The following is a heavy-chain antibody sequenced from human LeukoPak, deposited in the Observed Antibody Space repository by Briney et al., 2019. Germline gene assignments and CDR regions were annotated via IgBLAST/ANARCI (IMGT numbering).Heavy chain of an antibody. CDR3: ARDRGGYHVDY. CDR2: IYYSGST. J-gene: IGHJ4*02. D-gene: IGHD5-24*01. CDR1: GGSISSGDSY. Sequence: PSQTLSLTCTVSGGSISSGDSYWSWIRQPPGKGLEWIGYIYYSGSTYYNPSLTSRVTISLDMSKNQFSLTLSSVTDADTAVYFCARDRGGYHVDYWGQGTLVTVSS. V-gene: IGHV4-30-4*08.